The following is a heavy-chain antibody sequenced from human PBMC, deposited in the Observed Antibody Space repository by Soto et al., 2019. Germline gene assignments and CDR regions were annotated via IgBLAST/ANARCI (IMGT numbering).Heavy chain of an antibody. J-gene: IGHJ6*02. CDR1: GGTFSSYA. D-gene: IGHD1-26*01. Sequence: SVKVSCKASGGTFSSYAISWVRQAPGQGLEWMGGIIPIFGTANYAQKFQGRVTITADKSTSTAYMELSSLRSEDTAVYYCARVVPGGKGEDSHHYYYGMDVWGQGTTVTVSS. CDR2: IIPIFGTA. CDR3: ARVVPGGKGEDSHHYYYGMDV. V-gene: IGHV1-69*06.